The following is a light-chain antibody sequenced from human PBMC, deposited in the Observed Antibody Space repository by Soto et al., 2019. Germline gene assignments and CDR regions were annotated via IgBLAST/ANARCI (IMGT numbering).Light chain of an antibody. CDR1: QGIGST. V-gene: IGKV3-15*01. CDR2: GAS. Sequence: EIVMTQSPATLSVSPGERATLSCRASQGIGSTLAWYQQKPGQTPRLLIYGASTRATGVPARFSDSGSGTEFTLTINRLQSEDSAVYYCQRYNNWPLTFGGGTKVEIK. CDR3: QRYNNWPLT. J-gene: IGKJ4*01.